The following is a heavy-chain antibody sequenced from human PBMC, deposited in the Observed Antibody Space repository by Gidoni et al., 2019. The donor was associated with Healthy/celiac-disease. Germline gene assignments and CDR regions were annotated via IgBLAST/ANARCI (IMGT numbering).Heavy chain of an antibody. V-gene: IGHV3-30-3*01. CDR3: AREGGSGSYYSFDY. Sequence: QVQLVESGGGVVQPGRSLRLSCAASGFPFSSYAMHWVRQAPGKGLEWVAVISYDGSNKYYADSVKGRFTISRDNSKSTLYLQMNSLRAEDTAVYYCAREGGSGSYYSFDYWGQGTLVTVSS. D-gene: IGHD1-26*01. CDR1: GFPFSSYA. J-gene: IGHJ4*02. CDR2: ISYDGSNK.